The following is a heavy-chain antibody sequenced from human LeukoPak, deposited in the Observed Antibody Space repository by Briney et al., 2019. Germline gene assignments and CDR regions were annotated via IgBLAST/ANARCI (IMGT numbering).Heavy chain of an antibody. V-gene: IGHV3-21*01. CDR1: GFTFSSYS. D-gene: IGHD6-13*01. J-gene: IGHJ4*02. Sequence: GGSLRLSCAASGFTFSSYSMNWVRQAPGKGLEWVSSISSSSSYIYYADSVKGRFTISRDNAKNSLYLQMNSLRAEDTAVYYCAMVYGSSWYSDYWGQGTLVTVSS. CDR2: ISSSSSYI. CDR3: AMVYGSSWYSDY.